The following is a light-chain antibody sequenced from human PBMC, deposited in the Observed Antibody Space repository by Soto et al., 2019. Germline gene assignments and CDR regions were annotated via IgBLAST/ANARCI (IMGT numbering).Light chain of an antibody. V-gene: IGLV2-14*01. CDR3: SSYTSSSTDV. Sequence: QSALTQPASVSGSPGQSITISCTGTSSDVGGYNYVSWYQQHPGKAPKLMIYDVSNRPSGVSNRFSGSKSGNTASRTISGLQAEDEADYYCSSYTSSSTDVFGTGTQLTVL. CDR1: SSDVGGYNY. J-gene: IGLJ1*01. CDR2: DVS.